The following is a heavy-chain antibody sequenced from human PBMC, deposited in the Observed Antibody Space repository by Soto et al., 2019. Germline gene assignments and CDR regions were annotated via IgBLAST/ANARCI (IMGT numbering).Heavy chain of an antibody. CDR2: IYYSGST. V-gene: IGHV4-39*01. CDR3: ASRRSSSWLNYYYYYGMDV. Sequence: SETLSLTCTVSGGSISSSSYYWGWIRQPPGKGLEWIGSIYYSGSTYYNPSLKSRVTISVDTSKNQFSLKLSSVTAADTAVYYCASRRSSSWLNYYYYYGMDVWGQGTTVTSP. J-gene: IGHJ6*02. CDR1: GGSISSSSYY. D-gene: IGHD6-13*01.